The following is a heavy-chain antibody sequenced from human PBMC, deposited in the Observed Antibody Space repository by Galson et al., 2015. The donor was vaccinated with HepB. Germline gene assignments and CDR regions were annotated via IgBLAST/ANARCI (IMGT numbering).Heavy chain of an antibody. Sequence: SLRLSCAASGFTFSSYAMSWVRQAPGKGLEWVSAISGSGGSTYYADSVKGRFTISRDNSKNTLYLQMNSLRAEDTAVYYCAKDQAKNNWNYHYFDYWGQGTLVTVSS. J-gene: IGHJ4*02. CDR2: ISGSGGST. CDR3: AKDQAKNNWNYHYFDY. V-gene: IGHV3-23*01. D-gene: IGHD1-20*01. CDR1: GFTFSSYA.